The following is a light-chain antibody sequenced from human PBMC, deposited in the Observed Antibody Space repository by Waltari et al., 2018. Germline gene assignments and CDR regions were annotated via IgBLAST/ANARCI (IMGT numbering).Light chain of an antibody. CDR3: QQGNDFPLT. CDR2: DAS. V-gene: IGKV1-12*01. J-gene: IGKJ4*01. Sequence: DIQMTQSPSSVSASVGDRVTITWRASQDISRWLAWYQQKAGKAPKFLIYDASTLQSGVQSRVSGSGAGTDFTLTISSLQPEDFATYYCQQGNDFPLTFGGGTKVEI. CDR1: QDISRW.